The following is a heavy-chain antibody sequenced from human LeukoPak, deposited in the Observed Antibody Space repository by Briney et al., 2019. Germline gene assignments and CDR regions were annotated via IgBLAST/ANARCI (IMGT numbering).Heavy chain of an antibody. CDR1: GYTFTTYE. V-gene: IGHV1-8*02. Sequence: ASVKVSCTASGYTFTTYEIHWVRQAPGQGLEGRGWMNPNSGNTGYTKKFQGRVTMTRSTSINTAYMELSSLRSEDTAVYYCARGSTYYDILTGYYTPFDYWGQGTLVTVSS. CDR3: ARGSTYYDILTGYYTPFDY. D-gene: IGHD3-9*01. CDR2: MNPNSGNT. J-gene: IGHJ4*02.